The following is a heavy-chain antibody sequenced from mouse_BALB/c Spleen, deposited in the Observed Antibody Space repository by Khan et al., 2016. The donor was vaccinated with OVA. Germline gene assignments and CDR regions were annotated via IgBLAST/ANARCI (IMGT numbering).Heavy chain of an antibody. CDR3: TRLAYYYDSKGFAY. Sequence: VQLKESGGDLVKPGGSLKLSCAASGFTFSTYGMSWVRQAPDKRLEWVATVSTGGSYTYYPDSVKGRFTISRDNAKNTLYLQMSGLRSEDTAMFYCTRLAYYYDSKGFAYWGQGTLVTVSA. CDR1: GFTFSTYG. V-gene: IGHV5-6*01. D-gene: IGHD1-1*01. J-gene: IGHJ3*01. CDR2: VSTGGSYT.